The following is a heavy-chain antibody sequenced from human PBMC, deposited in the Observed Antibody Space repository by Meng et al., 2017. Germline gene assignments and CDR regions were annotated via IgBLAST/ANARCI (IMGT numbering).Heavy chain of an antibody. CDR1: GYAFPDYY. CDR3: ARDEDISAACKLFGDY. D-gene: IGHD6-13*01. CDR2: TDLTHGNT. V-gene: IGHV1-2*04. J-gene: IGHJ4*02. Sequence: VHSRPSGAEARSPRCSVKVSFNPSGYAFPDYYIPLVRQAPGPVLYWIGRTDLTHGNTQFAQKFQCWATMTGDLSISTALLDLSGLRYDDTAVHYCARDEDISAACKLFGDYWGQGTLVTVSS.